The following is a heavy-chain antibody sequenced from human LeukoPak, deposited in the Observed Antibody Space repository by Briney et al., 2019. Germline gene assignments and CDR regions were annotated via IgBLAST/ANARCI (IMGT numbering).Heavy chain of an antibody. CDR1: GGSFSEGYY. D-gene: IGHD2-15*01. Sequence: SETLSLTCSVSGGSFSEGYYWSWIRQPPGKGLEWIGEINHSGGTDDNPSLKSRVTISLDTSKNQFSLNLSSVTAADTAVYYCARERKTQDPSKGALYWFDSWGQGTLVTVSS. J-gene: IGHJ5*01. V-gene: IGHV4-34*01. CDR2: INHSGGT. CDR3: ARERKTQDPSKGALYWFDS.